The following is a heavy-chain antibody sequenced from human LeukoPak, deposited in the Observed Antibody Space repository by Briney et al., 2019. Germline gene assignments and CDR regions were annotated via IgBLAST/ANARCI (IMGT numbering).Heavy chain of an antibody. CDR3: ARGDTWNSYYYYYMDV. Sequence: AGGSLRLSCEASRFTFSTYSMNWVRQAPGTGLEWVSYISTTSSSIYYADSVKGRFTISRGNAKSSLYLQMNSLRAEDTAVYYCARGDTWNSYYYYYMDVWGKGTTVTVSS. CDR2: ISTTSSSI. CDR1: RFTFSTYS. J-gene: IGHJ6*03. D-gene: IGHD1-7*01. V-gene: IGHV3-48*04.